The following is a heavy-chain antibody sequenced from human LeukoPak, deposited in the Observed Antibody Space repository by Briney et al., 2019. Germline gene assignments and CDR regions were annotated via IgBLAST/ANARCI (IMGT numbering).Heavy chain of an antibody. V-gene: IGHV3-23*01. Sequence: GGSLRLSCAASGFTFSRYAMSWVRQAPGKGREWGSAISGSGGSTNYADSVKGRFAISRENSKKTLYLQMNSLRAEDTAVYYCAKDPGQLILGEFDPWGQGTLVTVSS. D-gene: IGHD3-16*01. CDR2: ISGSGGST. J-gene: IGHJ5*02. CDR1: GFTFSRYA. CDR3: AKDPGQLILGEFDP.